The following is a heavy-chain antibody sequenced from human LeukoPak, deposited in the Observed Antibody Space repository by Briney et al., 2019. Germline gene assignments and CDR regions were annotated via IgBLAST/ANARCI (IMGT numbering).Heavy chain of an antibody. D-gene: IGHD7-27*01. Sequence: SETLSLTCTVSGGSISSSSYYWGWIRQPPGKGLEWIGSIYYSGSTYYNPSLKSRVTIPVDTSKNQFSLKLSSVTAADTAVYYCATRGLGTPYYYYYMDVWGKGTTVTVSS. CDR2: IYYSGST. V-gene: IGHV4-39*07. J-gene: IGHJ6*03. CDR3: ATRGLGTPYYYYYMDV. CDR1: GGSISSSSYY.